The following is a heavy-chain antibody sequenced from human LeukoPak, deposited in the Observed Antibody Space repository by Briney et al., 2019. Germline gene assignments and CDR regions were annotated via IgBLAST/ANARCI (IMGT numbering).Heavy chain of an antibody. CDR3: ARVTRNRSPGSGSYYWVFGGAAAAAGYFDY. CDR2: ISAYNGNT. Sequence: GASVKVSCKASGYTFTSYGISWVRQAPGQGLEWMGWISAYNGNTNYAQKLQGRVTMTTDTSTSTAYMELRSLRSDDTAVYYCARVTRNRSPGSGSYYWVFGGAAAAAGYFDYWGQGTLVTVSS. V-gene: IGHV1-18*01. J-gene: IGHJ4*02. CDR1: GYTFTSYG. D-gene: IGHD3-10*01.